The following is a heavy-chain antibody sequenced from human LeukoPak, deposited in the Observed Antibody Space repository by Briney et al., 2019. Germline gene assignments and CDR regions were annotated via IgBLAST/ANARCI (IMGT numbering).Heavy chain of an antibody. CDR1: GYTLTELS. CDR2: ISAYNGNT. V-gene: IGHV1-18*01. CDR3: ARTVPKTAEPSDY. Sequence: ASVKVSCKVSGYTLTELSMHWVRQAPGQGLEWMGWISAYNGNTNYAQKLQGRVTMTTDTSTSTAYMELRSLRSDDTAVYYCARTVPKTAEPSDYWGQGTLVTVSS. D-gene: IGHD4-17*01. J-gene: IGHJ4*02.